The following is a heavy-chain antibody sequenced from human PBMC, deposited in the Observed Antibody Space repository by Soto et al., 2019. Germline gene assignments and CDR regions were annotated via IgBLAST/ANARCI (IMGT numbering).Heavy chain of an antibody. J-gene: IGHJ6*02. D-gene: IGHD6-19*01. CDR3: ARQPGIAVAGTGGAPGYYYYYGMDV. CDR2: IYYSGST. V-gene: IGHV4-59*08. CDR1: GGSISSYY. Sequence: QVQLQESGPGLVKPSETLSLTCTVSGGSISSYYWSWLRQPPGKGLEWIGYIYYSGSTNYNPSLRSRCTISLDTPKNHFSLKLSSVTAADTAVYYCARQPGIAVAGTGGAPGYYYYYGMDVWGQGTTVTVSS.